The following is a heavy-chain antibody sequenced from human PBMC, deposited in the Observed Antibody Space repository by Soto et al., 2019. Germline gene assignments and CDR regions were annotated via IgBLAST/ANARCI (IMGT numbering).Heavy chain of an antibody. D-gene: IGHD3-16*01. CDR2: FSYTGNT. CDR3: ARGDVLNWFDP. J-gene: IGHJ5*02. V-gene: IGHV4-61*01. CDR1: GGSVSSGTFY. Sequence: QLQLHESGPGLVRPSETLSLTCSVSGGSVSSGTFYWTWIRQPPGKGLEWIGFFSYTGNTEYNPSLKSRLTISVDTSKNQFSLKLTSVTAADTAVYYCARGDVLNWFDPWGQGTLVTVSS.